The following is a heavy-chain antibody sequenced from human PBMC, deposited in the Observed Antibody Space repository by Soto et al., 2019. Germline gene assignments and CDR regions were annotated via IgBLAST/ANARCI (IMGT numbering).Heavy chain of an antibody. V-gene: IGHV1-2*02. CDR1: GYTITGYY. J-gene: IGHJ4*02. CDR3: TRDQGAWSPPLY. D-gene: IGHD2-15*01. CDR2: VNPNSGGT. Sequence: DSVKVSCKASGYTITGYYMHWVRQAPGQGLEWMGWVNPNSGGTNYAQKFQGRVTMTRDTSISTAYMELSRLRSDDTAVYYCTRDQGAWSPPLYWGQGILVTVSS.